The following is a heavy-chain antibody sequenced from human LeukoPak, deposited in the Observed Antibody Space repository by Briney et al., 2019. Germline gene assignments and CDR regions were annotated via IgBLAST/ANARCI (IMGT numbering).Heavy chain of an antibody. CDR2: IYHTGTT. CDR1: GGLISRIEYY. Sequence: SETLSLTCTVSGGLISRIEYYWSWIRQSPVKGLEWLGHIYHTGTTLYSPHLNSRLTVSVDSSRNQFSLTLNSVTAADTAVYYCASVSVWELATHPGGSFDYWGRGILVTVSS. J-gene: IGHJ4*02. V-gene: IGHV4-30-4*01. D-gene: IGHD1-26*01. CDR3: ASVSVWELATHPGGSFDY.